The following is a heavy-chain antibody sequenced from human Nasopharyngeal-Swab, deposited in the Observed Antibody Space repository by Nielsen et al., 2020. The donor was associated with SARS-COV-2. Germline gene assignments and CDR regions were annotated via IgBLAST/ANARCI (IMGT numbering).Heavy chain of an antibody. J-gene: IGHJ4*02. CDR1: GGTFSKYA. V-gene: IGHV1-69*10. D-gene: IGHD4-17*01. Sequence: SVKVSCKVSGGTFSKYAISWVRQAPGQGLEWMGGIIVNLGMTKYAQKFKDSVIINADESTGTAYMELSSLRSEDTAVYYCATWGIGYGENAHATFDGWGQGTQVTVSS. CDR2: IIVNLGMT. CDR3: ATWGIGYGENAHATFDG.